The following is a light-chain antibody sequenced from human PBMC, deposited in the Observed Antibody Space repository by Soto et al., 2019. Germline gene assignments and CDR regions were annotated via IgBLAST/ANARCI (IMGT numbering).Light chain of an antibody. Sequence: QSALTQPASVSGSPGQSITISCTGTDSDVGAYNYVSWYQHHPDKAPKLVISEVSNRPSGISSRFSASKSDNTASLTISGLQADDEADYYCTSYTSSNTLVFGTGTKVTVL. CDR3: TSYTSSNTLV. J-gene: IGLJ1*01. CDR1: DSDVGAYNY. CDR2: EVS. V-gene: IGLV2-14*01.